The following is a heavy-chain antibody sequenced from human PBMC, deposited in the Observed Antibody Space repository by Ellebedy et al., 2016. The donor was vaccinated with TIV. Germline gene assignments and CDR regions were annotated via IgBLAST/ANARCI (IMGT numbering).Heavy chain of an antibody. CDR3: AGGGYGRPFEL. CDR1: GFTFSNYW. D-gene: IGHD5-12*01. Sequence: GESLKISCAASGFTFSNYWMKWVRQAPGKGLEWVANIKQDGSEKYYVDSVKGRFTISRDNAKNSLFLQMNSLRVEDTAVYFCAGGGYGRPFELWGQGTLVTVSS. J-gene: IGHJ4*02. CDR2: IKQDGSEK. V-gene: IGHV3-7*03.